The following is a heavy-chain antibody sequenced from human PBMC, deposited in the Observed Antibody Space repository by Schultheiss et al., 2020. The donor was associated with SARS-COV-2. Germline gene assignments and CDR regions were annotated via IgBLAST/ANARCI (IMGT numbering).Heavy chain of an antibody. CDR1: GFTFSNAC. D-gene: IGHD6-25*01. Sequence: GGSLRLSCAASGFTFSNACMSWVRQAPGKGLEWVGRIKSKTDGGTTDYAAPVKGRFTISRDDSKNTLYLQMNSLRAEDTAVYYCARDGSGGWHFDLWGRGTLVTVSS. V-gene: IGHV3-15*01. J-gene: IGHJ2*01. CDR3: ARDGSGGWHFDL. CDR2: IKSKTDGGTT.